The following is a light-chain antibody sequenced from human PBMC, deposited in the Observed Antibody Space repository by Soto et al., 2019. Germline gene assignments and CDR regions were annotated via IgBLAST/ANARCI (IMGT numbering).Light chain of an antibody. Sequence: ENLLTYSPGSLSLSQGERATLSCRASQRVRSSYLAWYQQKPGQAPKLLIYGASSRATGIPDRFSGSGFGTDFTLTISRLEPEDFAVYYCQQYGSSPRTFGQGTKVDIK. CDR2: GAS. CDR3: QQYGSSPRT. CDR1: QRVRSSY. J-gene: IGKJ1*01. V-gene: IGKV3-20*01.